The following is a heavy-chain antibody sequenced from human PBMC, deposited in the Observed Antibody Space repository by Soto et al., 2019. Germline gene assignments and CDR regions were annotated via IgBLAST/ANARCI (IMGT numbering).Heavy chain of an antibody. V-gene: IGHV3-33*01. CDR2: IYYDGSNK. Sequence: QVQLVESGGGVVQPGRSLRLSCAASGFSFSNYGMHWVRQAPGKGLEWVAAIYYDGSNKEYADSMKGRFTISRDNSKNTLFLQMDSVRAEDTAVYYCARDATSGSYSRFDDWGQGNLVTVSS. CDR3: ARDATSGSYSRFDD. D-gene: IGHD1-26*01. J-gene: IGHJ4*02. CDR1: GFSFSNYG.